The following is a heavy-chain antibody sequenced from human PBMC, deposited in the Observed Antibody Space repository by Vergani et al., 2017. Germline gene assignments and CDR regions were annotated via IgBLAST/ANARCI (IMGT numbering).Heavy chain of an antibody. CDR1: GGSISSSSYY. CDR2: IYYSGST. V-gene: IGHV4-39*07. J-gene: IGHJ2*01. D-gene: IGHD2-2*01. Sequence: QLQLQESGPGLVKPSETLSLTCTVSGGSISSSSYYWGWIRQPPGKGLEWIGSIYYSGSTYYNPSLKSRVTISVDTSKNQFSLKLSSVTAADTAVYYCARPFRGSTSRKLWYFDLWGRGTLVTVSS. CDR3: ARPFRGSTSRKLWYFDL.